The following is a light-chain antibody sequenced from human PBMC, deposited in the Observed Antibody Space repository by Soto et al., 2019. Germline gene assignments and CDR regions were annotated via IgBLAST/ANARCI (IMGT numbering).Light chain of an antibody. V-gene: IGKV3-11*01. CDR1: PSVSSN. J-gene: IGKJ4*01. Sequence: EIVLTQSPATLSLSPGERATLSCRASPSVSSNLAWYQQKPCQAPRLLIYDASNRATGSPVRFSGSGSWPDFTLTISSLEPEDFAVYDCQQSRDWPLNFGGGTKVEIK. CDR3: QQSRDWPLN. CDR2: DAS.